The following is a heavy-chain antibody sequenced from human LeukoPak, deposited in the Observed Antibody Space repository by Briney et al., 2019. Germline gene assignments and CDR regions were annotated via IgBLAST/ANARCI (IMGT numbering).Heavy chain of an antibody. V-gene: IGHV3-9*01. CDR1: GFTFDDYA. CDR2: ISWNSGSI. J-gene: IGHJ6*02. CDR3: AEEDNYGMDV. D-gene: IGHD5-24*01. Sequence: GGSLRLSCAASGFTFDDYAMHWVRQAPGKGLEWVSGISWNSGSIGYADSVKGRFTISRDNAKNSLYLQMNSLRAEDTALYYCAEEDNYGMDVWGQGTTVTVSS.